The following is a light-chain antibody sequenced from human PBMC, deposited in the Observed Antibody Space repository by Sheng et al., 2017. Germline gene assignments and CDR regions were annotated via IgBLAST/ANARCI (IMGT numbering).Light chain of an antibody. CDR3: QHHPF. V-gene: IGKV1-33*01. J-gene: IGKJ2*01. CDR2: DAS. CDR1: HGISNY. Sequence: DIQMTQSPSSLSASVGDRVTITCQASHGISNYLNWYQQKPGQAPNLLIYDASNLETGVPSRFSGGGSGTEFTLTISSLQSEDSAVYSCQHHPFFGQGTKVEI.